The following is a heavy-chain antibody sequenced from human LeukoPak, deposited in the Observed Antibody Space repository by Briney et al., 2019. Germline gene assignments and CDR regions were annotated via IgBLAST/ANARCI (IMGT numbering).Heavy chain of an antibody. V-gene: IGHV5-51*01. CDR2: IYPGDSDT. D-gene: IGHD3-22*01. CDR1: GYSFTNYW. Sequence: GESLKISCKGFGYSFTNYWIGWVRQMPGKGLEWMGIIYPGDSDTRYSPSFQGQVTISADKSISTAYPQWSSLKASDTAMYYCARLGDSSGKRGAFDIWGQGTMVTVSS. CDR3: ARLGDSSGKRGAFDI. J-gene: IGHJ3*02.